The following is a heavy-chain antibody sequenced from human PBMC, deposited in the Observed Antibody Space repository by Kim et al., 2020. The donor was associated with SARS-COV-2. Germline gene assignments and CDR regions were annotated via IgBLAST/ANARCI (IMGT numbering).Heavy chain of an antibody. CDR1: GFTFSSYG. CDR2: ISYDGSNK. J-gene: IGHJ6*02. Sequence: GGSLRLSCAASGFTFSSYGMHWVRQAPGKGLEWVAVISYDGSNKYYADSVKGRFTISRDNSKNTLYLQMNSLRAEDTAVYYCARSAAAEANYYYYYYGMDVWGQGTTVTVSS. V-gene: IGHV3-33*05. CDR3: ARSAAAEANYYYYYYGMDV. D-gene: IGHD6-13*01.